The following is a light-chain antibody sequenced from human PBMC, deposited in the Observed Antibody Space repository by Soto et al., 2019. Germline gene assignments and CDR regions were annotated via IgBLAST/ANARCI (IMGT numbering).Light chain of an antibody. CDR3: QQYATSPYT. J-gene: IGKJ2*01. V-gene: IGKV3-20*01. CDR2: DAS. CDR1: QSVTSNN. Sequence: EIELTQSPGTLSLSPGQGATLFCRASQSVTSNNLAWYQHKFGQAPRLLLYDASRRATVIPDRFSGSGSVTDFSLTISRLAPEDFAVYFCQQYATSPYTFGQGTQLE.